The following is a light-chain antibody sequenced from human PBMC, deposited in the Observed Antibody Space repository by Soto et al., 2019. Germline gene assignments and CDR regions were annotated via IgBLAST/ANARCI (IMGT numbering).Light chain of an antibody. Sequence: QSALTQPASVSGSPGQSITISCTGSSSDVGDYNYVSWYQQYPGKAPKLLIYDVYNRPSGISNRFSGSKSGNTASLTISDLQAEDEAEYYCSSYTSTRSYVFGTGTKVTVL. CDR1: SSDVGDYNY. CDR2: DVY. J-gene: IGLJ1*01. V-gene: IGLV2-14*01. CDR3: SSYTSTRSYV.